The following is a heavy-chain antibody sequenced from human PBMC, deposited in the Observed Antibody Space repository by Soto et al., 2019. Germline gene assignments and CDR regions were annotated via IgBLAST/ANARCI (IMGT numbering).Heavy chain of an antibody. J-gene: IGHJ5*02. CDR1: GYTFTSYY. D-gene: IGHD5-18*01. Sequence: ASVKVSCTASGYTFTSYYMHWVRQAPGQGLEWMGIINPSGGSTSYAQKFQGRVTMTRDTSTSTVYMELSSLRSEDTAVYYCARDLSRMGYSYGFRFDPWGQGTLVTVSS. CDR2: INPSGGST. V-gene: IGHV1-46*01. CDR3: ARDLSRMGYSYGFRFDP.